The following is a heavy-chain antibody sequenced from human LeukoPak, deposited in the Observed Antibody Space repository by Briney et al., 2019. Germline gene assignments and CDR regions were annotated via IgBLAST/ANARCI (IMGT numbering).Heavy chain of an antibody. CDR2: ISAYNGNT. D-gene: IGHD5/OR15-5a*01. J-gene: IGHJ4*02. CDR3: ATGSIVYYFDY. V-gene: IGHV1-18*01. Sequence: MGWISAYNGNTNYAQKLQGRVTMTTDTSTSTAYMELRSLRSDDTAVYYCATGSIVYYFDYWGQGTLVTVSS.